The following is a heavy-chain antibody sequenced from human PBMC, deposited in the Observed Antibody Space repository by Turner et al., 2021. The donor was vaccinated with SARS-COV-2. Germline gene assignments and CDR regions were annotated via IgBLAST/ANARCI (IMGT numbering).Heavy chain of an antibody. J-gene: IGHJ6*02. CDR3: AGERRITMVRGVLTYYYGMDV. CDR1: GGPISSSGYY. CDR2: IYYSGST. V-gene: IGHV4-39*02. D-gene: IGHD3-10*01. Sequence: LQLQEAGPGLVKPSETLSLPCTVPGGPISSSGYYWGWIRQPPGKGLEWIGSIYYSGSTNYNPSLKSRVTKSVDTSKKPFSLKQSSVTAADTAVYYGAGERRITMVRGVLTYYYGMDVWGQGTTVTVSS.